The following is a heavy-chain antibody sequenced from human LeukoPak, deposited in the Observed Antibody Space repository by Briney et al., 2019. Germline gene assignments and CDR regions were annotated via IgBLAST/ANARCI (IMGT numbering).Heavy chain of an antibody. Sequence: ASVKVSCKASGYTFTSYYMHWVRQAPGQGLEWMGIINPNSGGTNYAQKFQGRVTMTRDTSISTAYMELSRLRSDDTAVYYCARVSRRLQPANIDYWGQGTLVTVSS. D-gene: IGHD5-24*01. CDR1: GYTFTSYY. V-gene: IGHV1-2*02. CDR2: INPNSGGT. CDR3: ARVSRRLQPANIDY. J-gene: IGHJ4*02.